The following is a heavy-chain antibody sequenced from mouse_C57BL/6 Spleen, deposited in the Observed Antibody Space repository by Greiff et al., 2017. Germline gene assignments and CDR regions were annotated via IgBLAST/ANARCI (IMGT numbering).Heavy chain of an antibody. Sequence: QVQLKESGAELVKPGASVKISCKASGYAFSSYWMNWVKQRPGKGLEWIGQIYPGDGDTNYNGKFKGKATLTADKSSSTAYMQLSSLTSEDSAVYFCGSSYGGGFAYWGQGTLVTVSA. D-gene: IGHD1-1*01. CDR1: GYAFSSYW. J-gene: IGHJ3*01. V-gene: IGHV1-80*01. CDR2: IYPGDGDT. CDR3: GSSYGGGFAY.